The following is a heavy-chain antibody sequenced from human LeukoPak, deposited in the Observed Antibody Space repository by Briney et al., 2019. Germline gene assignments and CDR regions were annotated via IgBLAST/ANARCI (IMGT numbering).Heavy chain of an antibody. Sequence: PGGSMRLSCAASGFAFISYWINWVRQAPGKGLEWVASIEQDGRDKYYVDSVKGRFTISRDDAKNSLYLQMNSLRVEDTAVYHCVRYFTAVAPTLRLDYWGQGTLVTVSS. D-gene: IGHD6-19*01. CDR2: IEQDGRDK. CDR3: VRYFTAVAPTLRLDY. J-gene: IGHJ4*02. CDR1: GFAFISYW. V-gene: IGHV3-7*03.